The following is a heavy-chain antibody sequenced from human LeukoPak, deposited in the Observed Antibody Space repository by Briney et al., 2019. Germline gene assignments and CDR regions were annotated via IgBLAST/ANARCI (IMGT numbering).Heavy chain of an antibody. CDR2: IYCSGST. J-gene: IGHJ4*02. CDR1: GGSISSGAYY. Sequence: SQTLSLTCTVSGGSISSGAYYWSWIRQHPGKGLEWIGYIYCSGSTYYNPSLKSRVTISVDTSKNQFSLKLSSVTAADTAVYYCARVPITMVRGIIIGGAFDYWGQGTLVNVSS. CDR3: ARVPITMVRGIIIGGAFDY. V-gene: IGHV4-31*03. D-gene: IGHD3-10*01.